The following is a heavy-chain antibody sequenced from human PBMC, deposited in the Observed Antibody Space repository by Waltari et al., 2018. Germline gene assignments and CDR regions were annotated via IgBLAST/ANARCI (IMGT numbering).Heavy chain of an antibody. CDR2: LSGSGGST. D-gene: IGHD5-12*01. V-gene: IGHV3-23*01. CDR1: GFTFSSYA. Sequence: EVQLLESGGGLVQPGGSLRLSCAASGFTFSSYAMSWVRQAPGKGLEWVSALSGSGGSTYDADSGKGRFTISRDNSKNTLYLQMNSLRAEDTAVYYCAKGYSGYDRGLDWFDPWGQGTLVTVSS. CDR3: AKGYSGYDRGLDWFDP. J-gene: IGHJ5*02.